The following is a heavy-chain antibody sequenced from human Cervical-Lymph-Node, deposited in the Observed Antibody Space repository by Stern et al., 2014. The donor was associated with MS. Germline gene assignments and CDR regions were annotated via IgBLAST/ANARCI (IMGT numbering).Heavy chain of an antibody. V-gene: IGHV4-4*09. D-gene: IGHD1-1*01. CDR3: ARNRYPTTWFDS. CDR1: GGSLTGYY. CDR2: IYHSGTT. Sequence: QVKLQESGPGLVKPSETLSLTCSVSGGSLTGYYCSWIRQSPGKGLEWIGYIYHSGTTQSHPSRKRRLTMSVDTSNNQFSLKLNSVTTEDTAVYYCARNRYPTTWFDSWGQGTLVIVSS. J-gene: IGHJ5*01.